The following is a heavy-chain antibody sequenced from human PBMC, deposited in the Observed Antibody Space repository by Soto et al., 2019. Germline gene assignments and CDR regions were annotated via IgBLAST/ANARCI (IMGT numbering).Heavy chain of an antibody. CDR3: ARDYSGYGQYAFDI. V-gene: IGHV1-69*02. CDR1: GGTFSSYT. Sequence: SVKVSCKASGGTFSSYTISWVRQAPGQGLEWMGRIIPILGIANYAQKFQGRVTITADKSTSTAYMELSSLRSEDTAVYYCARDYSGYGQYAFDIWGQGTMVTVSS. J-gene: IGHJ3*02. CDR2: IIPILGIA. D-gene: IGHD5-12*01.